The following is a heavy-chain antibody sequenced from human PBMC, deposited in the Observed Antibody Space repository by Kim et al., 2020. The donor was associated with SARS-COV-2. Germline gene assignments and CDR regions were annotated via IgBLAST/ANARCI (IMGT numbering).Heavy chain of an antibody. Sequence: GGSLRLSCTASGFTFDDAWMTWVRQAPGKGLEWVGHIKSKRHGGTTDCAAPVKGRFTISRDDSKNTVFLQMNSLRTEDTAVYYCMTFFGFIRNIDFWGQGTLLTVST. D-gene: IGHD3-10*01. CDR1: GFTFDDAW. V-gene: IGHV3-15*01. J-gene: IGHJ4*02. CDR2: IKSKRHGGTT. CDR3: MTFFGFIRNIDF.